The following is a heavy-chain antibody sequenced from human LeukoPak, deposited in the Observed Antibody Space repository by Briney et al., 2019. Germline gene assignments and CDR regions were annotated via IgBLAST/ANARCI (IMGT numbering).Heavy chain of an antibody. D-gene: IGHD4-23*01. V-gene: IGHV3-53*01. CDR2: IYSGGTT. J-gene: IGHJ4*02. CDR1: GFTVSSNY. Sequence: GGSLRLSCAASGFTVSSNYMSWVRQAPGKGLEWVSVIYSGGTTYYADSVKGRFTISRDNAKDSLYLQMNSLRAEDTAVYYCARELVTSSYWGQGTLVTVSS. CDR3: ARELVTSSY.